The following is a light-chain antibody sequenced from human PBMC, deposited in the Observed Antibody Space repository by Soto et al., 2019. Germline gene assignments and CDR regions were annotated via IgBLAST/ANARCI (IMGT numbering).Light chain of an antibody. CDR3: SSYTSSAIV. V-gene: IGLV2-14*01. Sequence: QTVVTQPASVSGSPGQSITISCSGSSSDIGGYNYVSWYQQHPGKPPKLMIFEVSSRPSGISNRFSGSKSGSTASLTISGLQAEDEADYYCSSYTSSAIVFGGGTKLTVL. CDR2: EVS. J-gene: IGLJ2*01. CDR1: SSDIGGYNY.